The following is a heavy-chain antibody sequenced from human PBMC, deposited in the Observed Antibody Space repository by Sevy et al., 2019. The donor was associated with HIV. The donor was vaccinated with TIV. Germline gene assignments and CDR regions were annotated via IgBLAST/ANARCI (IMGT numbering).Heavy chain of an antibody. CDR3: ARADPYCGSTSSYNY. D-gene: IGHD2-2*02. CDR1: GYTFTSYD. CDR2: MNPNSGNT. V-gene: IGHV1-8*01. Sequence: ASVKVSCKASGYTFTSYDINWVRQATGQGLEWMGWMNPNSGNTGYAQKFQGRVTMTRSTSITTAYMELTSLRSEDTAVYYCARADPYCGSTSSYNYWGQGTLVTVSS. J-gene: IGHJ4*02.